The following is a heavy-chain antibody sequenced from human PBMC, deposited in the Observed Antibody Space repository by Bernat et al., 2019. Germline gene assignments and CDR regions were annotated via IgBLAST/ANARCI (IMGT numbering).Heavy chain of an antibody. Sequence: EVQLVESGGGLVQPGGSLRLCCAASGFTFNNYWMSWVRQAPGKGLEWVANIKEDGSEKYYVDSVKGRFTISRDNAKNSLYLQVNSLRAEDAAVYYCARVRNVDIVAMRGYFDNWGQGTLVTVSS. D-gene: IGHD5-12*01. J-gene: IGHJ4*02. V-gene: IGHV3-7*01. CDR3: ARVRNVDIVAMRGYFDN. CDR2: IKEDGSEK. CDR1: GFTFNNYW.